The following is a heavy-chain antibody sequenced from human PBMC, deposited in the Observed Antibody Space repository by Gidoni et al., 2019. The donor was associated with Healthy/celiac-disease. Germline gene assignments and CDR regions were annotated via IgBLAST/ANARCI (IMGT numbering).Heavy chain of an antibody. Sequence: QVQLQESGPGLVKPSQTLSLTCTVSGGSISSGSYYWRWIRQPAGKGLEWIGRIYTSGSTNYNPSLKSRVTISVDTSKNQFSLKLSSVTAADTAVYYCARDYYDSSGYYSDYWGQGTLVTVSS. V-gene: IGHV4-61*02. D-gene: IGHD3-22*01. CDR3: ARDYYDSSGYYSDY. J-gene: IGHJ4*02. CDR1: GGSISSGSYY. CDR2: IYTSGST.